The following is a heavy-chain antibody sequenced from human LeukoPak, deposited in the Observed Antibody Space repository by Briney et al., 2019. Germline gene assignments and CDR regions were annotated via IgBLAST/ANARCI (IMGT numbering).Heavy chain of an antibody. CDR3: AVTHSSSSIGDAFDI. V-gene: IGHV1-18*01. J-gene: IGHJ3*02. CDR1: GYTFTSYG. D-gene: IGHD6-6*01. CDR2: ISAYNGNT. Sequence: ASVKVSCKASGYTFTSYGISWVRQAPGQGLEWMGWISAYNGNTNYAQKLQGRVTMTTDTSTSTAYMELRSLRSDDTAVYYCAVTHSSSSIGDAFDIWGQGTMVTVSS.